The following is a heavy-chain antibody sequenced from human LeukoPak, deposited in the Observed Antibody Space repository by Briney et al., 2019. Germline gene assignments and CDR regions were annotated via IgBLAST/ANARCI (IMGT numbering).Heavy chain of an antibody. V-gene: IGHV3-7*02. J-gene: IGHJ4*02. CDR3: AITGGPTVTAFDL. CDR2: INHDGGDK. CDR1: GFIFRNYW. Sequence: PGGSLRLSCVASGFIFRNYWMSWVRQGPGKGLEWVSNINHDGGDKNYVDSVKGRFTISRDNSKSSLYLQMNSVRVEDTAVYYCAITGGPTVTAFDLWGQGILVTVSS. D-gene: IGHD4-17*01.